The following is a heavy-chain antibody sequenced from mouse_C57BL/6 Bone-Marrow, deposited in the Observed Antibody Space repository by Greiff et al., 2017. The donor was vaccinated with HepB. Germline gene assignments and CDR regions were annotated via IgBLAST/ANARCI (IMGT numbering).Heavy chain of an antibody. CDR3: ARPEGYAMDY. CDR2: IDPSDSYT. Sequence: QVQLKQPGAELVKPGASVKLSCKASGYTFTSYWMQWVKQRPGQGLEWIGEIDPSDSYTNYNQKFKGKATLTVDTSSSTAYMQLSSLTSEDSAVYYCARPEGYAMDYWGQGTSVTVSS. J-gene: IGHJ4*01. V-gene: IGHV1-50*01. CDR1: GYTFTSYW.